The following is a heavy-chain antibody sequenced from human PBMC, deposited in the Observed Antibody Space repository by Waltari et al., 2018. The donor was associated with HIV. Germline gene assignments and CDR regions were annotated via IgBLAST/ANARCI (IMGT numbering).Heavy chain of an antibody. V-gene: IGHV4-34*01. CDR2: INHSGST. J-gene: IGHJ6*02. Sequence: QVQLRQWGAGLLKPSETLSLTCAVYGGSFSGSYWSWLRQPPGKGLAWIGEINHSGSTNYNPSLKSRVTISVDTSKNQFSLKLTSVTAADTAVFYCARARLVSRGQYCSTTSCLPHYYYYYGMDVWGQGTTVTVSS. D-gene: IGHD2-2*01. CDR1: GGSFSGSY. CDR3: ARARLVSRGQYCSTTSCLPHYYYYYGMDV.